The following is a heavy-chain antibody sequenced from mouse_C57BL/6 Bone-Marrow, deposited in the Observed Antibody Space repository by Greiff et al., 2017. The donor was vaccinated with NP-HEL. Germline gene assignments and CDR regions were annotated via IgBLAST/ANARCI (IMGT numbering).Heavy chain of an antibody. J-gene: IGHJ3*01. CDR1: GFNITDDY. CDR2: IDPENGDT. Sequence: VQLQQSGAELVRPGASVKLSCTASGFNITDDYMHWVKQRPEQGLEWIGWIDPENGDTEYASKFQGKATITADTSSNTAYLQLSSLTSEDTAVYYCTTSRYCNLFAYWGQGTLVTVSA. CDR3: TTSRYCNLFAY. V-gene: IGHV14-4*01. D-gene: IGHD2-1*01.